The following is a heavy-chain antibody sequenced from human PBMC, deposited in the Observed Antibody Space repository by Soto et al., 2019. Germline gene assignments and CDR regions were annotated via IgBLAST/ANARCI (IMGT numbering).Heavy chain of an antibody. J-gene: IGHJ4*02. CDR3: ARGPTDYYDKSGDYCLDY. Sequence: QVPLVQSGAEVKKPGASVMVSCKGSGYSFITYGMSWVRQAPGQGLEWVGWISTYNGNTKYVESLQGRVTMTTDTTTSKAYMELRSLRSDDTAVYYCARGPTDYYDKSGDYCLDYWGQGTLVTVSP. CDR1: GYSFITYG. V-gene: IGHV1-18*01. D-gene: IGHD3-22*01. CDR2: ISTYNGNT.